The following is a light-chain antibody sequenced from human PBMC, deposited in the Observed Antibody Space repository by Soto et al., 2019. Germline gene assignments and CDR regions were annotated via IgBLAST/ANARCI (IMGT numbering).Light chain of an antibody. CDR1: QSVSSS. J-gene: IGKJ4*01. CDR3: QKRSSWLT. V-gene: IGKV3-11*01. Sequence: EIVLTQSPATLSLSPGERATLSCRASQSVSSSLAWYQQKPGQAPRLLIYDASNRATGIPARFSGSGSGTDFTLTISSLEPEDFAVYYCQKRSSWLTFGGGTKVEIK. CDR2: DAS.